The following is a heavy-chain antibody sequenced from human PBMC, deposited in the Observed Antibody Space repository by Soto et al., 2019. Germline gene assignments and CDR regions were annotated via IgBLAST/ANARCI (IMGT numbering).Heavy chain of an antibody. D-gene: IGHD2-15*01. CDR1: GGTFSSYA. CDR3: ARAKGAYCSGGSCYPTGDYALDY. CDR2: IIPIFGTA. J-gene: IGHJ4*02. Sequence: SVKVSCKASGGTFSSYAISWVRQAPGQGLEWMGGIIPIFGTANYAQKFQGRVTITADKSTSTAYMELSSLRSEDTAVYYCARAKGAYCSGGSCYPTGDYALDYWAQGTLVTVSS. V-gene: IGHV1-69*06.